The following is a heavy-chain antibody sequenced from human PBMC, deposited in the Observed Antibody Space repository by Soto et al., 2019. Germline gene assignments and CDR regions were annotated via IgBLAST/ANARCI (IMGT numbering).Heavy chain of an antibody. J-gene: IGHJ6*03. CDR3: ARAPRSPHQSGMYYYYYYMDV. CDR2: INAGNGNT. D-gene: IGHD3-3*01. CDR1: GYTFTSYA. Sequence: ASVKVSCKASGYTFTSYAMHWVRQAPGQRLEWMGWINAGNGNTKYSQKFQGRVTITRDTSASTAYMELSSLRSEDTAVYYCARAPRSPHQSGMYYYYYYMDVWGKGTTVTVSS. V-gene: IGHV1-3*01.